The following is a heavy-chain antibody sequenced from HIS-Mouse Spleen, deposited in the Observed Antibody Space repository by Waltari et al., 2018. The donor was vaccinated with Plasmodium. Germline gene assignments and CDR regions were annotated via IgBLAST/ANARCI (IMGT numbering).Heavy chain of an antibody. V-gene: IGHV4-38-2*02. CDR3: ARWVKGGDAFDI. J-gene: IGHJ3*02. D-gene: IGHD1-26*01. Sequence: QVQLQESGPGLVKPSETLSLPCTVSGYSISSGYYWGWTRQPPGKGLEWIGSIYHSGSTYYNPSLKSRVTISVDTSKNQFSLKLSSVTAADTAVYYCARWVKGGDAFDIWGQGTMVTVSS. CDR2: IYHSGST. CDR1: GYSISSGYY.